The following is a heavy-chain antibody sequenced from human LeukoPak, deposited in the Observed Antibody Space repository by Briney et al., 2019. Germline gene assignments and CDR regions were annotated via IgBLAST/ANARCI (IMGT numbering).Heavy chain of an antibody. Sequence: ASVTVSCKASGYTFTDYYIHWLRQAPGQGLEWMGWINPNSGGTNYAQKFQGRVTMARDTSISTAYMELSRLRSDDRAVYYCARDGNFDYWGQGTLVTVSA. CDR1: GYTFTDYY. CDR3: ARDGNFDY. D-gene: IGHD1-26*01. CDR2: INPNSGGT. V-gene: IGHV1-2*02. J-gene: IGHJ4*02.